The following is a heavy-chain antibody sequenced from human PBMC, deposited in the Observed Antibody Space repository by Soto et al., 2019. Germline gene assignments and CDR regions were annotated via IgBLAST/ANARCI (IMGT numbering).Heavy chain of an antibody. V-gene: IGHV3-30*18. CDR2: ISYDGSNK. J-gene: IGHJ6*02. Sequence: PGGSLRLSCAASGFTFSSYGMHWVRQAPGKGLEWVAVISYDGSNKYYADSVKGRFTISRDNSKNTLYLQMNSLRAEDTAVYYCAKDVSRIYYYYGMDVWGQGTTVTVSS. CDR3: AKDVSRIYYYYGMDV. CDR1: GFTFSSYG.